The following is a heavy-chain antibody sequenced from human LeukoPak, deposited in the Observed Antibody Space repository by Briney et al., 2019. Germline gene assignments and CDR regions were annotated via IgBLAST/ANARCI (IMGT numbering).Heavy chain of an antibody. V-gene: IGHV2-5*02. CDR2: IYWDDDK. CDR3: AHGYSSSWYYFAD. D-gene: IGHD6-13*01. J-gene: IGHJ4*02. Sequence: SGPTLSQAPPTLTLTSTFSGFALGTSGAGVGWIRQPPGNALEWLSLIYWDDDKRYTPSLKSRLTITKETSKNQVARTRPNMDPVDTATYYCAHGYSSSWYYFADWGQGTLVTVSS. CDR1: GFALGTSGAG.